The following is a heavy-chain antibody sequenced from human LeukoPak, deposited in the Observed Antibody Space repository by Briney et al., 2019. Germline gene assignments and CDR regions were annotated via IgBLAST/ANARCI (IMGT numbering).Heavy chain of an antibody. CDR1: GDSVSSNSAA. Sequence: SQTLSLTCAISGDSVSSNSAAWNWIRQSPSRGLEWLGRTYYRSKWYNDYAVSVKSRITINPDTSKNQFSLQLNSVTPEDTAVYYCARVVFGKDVVRTGSSRLIYDAFDIWGQGTMVTVSS. CDR2: TYYRSKWYN. D-gene: IGHD6-13*01. J-gene: IGHJ3*02. CDR3: ARVVFGKDVVRTGSSRLIYDAFDI. V-gene: IGHV6-1*01.